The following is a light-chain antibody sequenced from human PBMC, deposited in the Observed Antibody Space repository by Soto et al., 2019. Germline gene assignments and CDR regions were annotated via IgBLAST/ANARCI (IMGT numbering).Light chain of an antibody. Sequence: QPVLTQPPSASGTPGQRVTISRSGSSSNIGNFYVYWYQQLPGTAPKLLIYKNNQRPLGVPDRFSGSKSGTSASLAISGLRSEDEADYYCAAWDDSLSGPGVFGGGTQLTVL. CDR3: AAWDDSLSGPGV. CDR1: SSNIGNFY. V-gene: IGLV1-47*01. CDR2: KNN. J-gene: IGLJ7*01.